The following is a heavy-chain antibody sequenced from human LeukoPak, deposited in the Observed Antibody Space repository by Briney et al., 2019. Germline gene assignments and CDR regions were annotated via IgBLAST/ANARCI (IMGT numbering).Heavy chain of an antibody. CDR2: INPNSGGT. CDR1: GYTFTSYY. V-gene: IGHV1-2*02. J-gene: IGHJ5*02. D-gene: IGHD2-21*02. Sequence: ASVKVSCKASGYTFTSYYMHWVRQAPGQGLEWMGWINPNSGGTNYAQKFQGRVTMTRDTSISTAYMELSRLRSDDTAVYYCAREPIVVVTAIPRNWFDPWGQGTLVTVSS. CDR3: AREPIVVVTAIPRNWFDP.